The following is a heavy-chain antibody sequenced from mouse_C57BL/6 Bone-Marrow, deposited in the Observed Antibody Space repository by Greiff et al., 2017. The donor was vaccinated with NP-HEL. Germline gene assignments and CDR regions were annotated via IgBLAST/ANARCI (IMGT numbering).Heavy chain of an antibody. CDR1: GYSFTDYN. Sequence: VHVKQSGPELVKPGASVKISCKASGYSFTDYNMNWVKQSNGKSLEWIGVINPNYGTTSYNQKFKGKATLTVDQSSSTAYMQLNSLTSEDSAVYYCAKNWDRTRYFDVWGTGTTVTVSS. CDR3: AKNWDRTRYFDV. J-gene: IGHJ1*03. CDR2: INPNYGTT. D-gene: IGHD4-1*01. V-gene: IGHV1-39*01.